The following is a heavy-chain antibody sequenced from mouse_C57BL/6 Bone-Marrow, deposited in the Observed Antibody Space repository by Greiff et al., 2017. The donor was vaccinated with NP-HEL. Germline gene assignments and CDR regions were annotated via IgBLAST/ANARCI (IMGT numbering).Heavy chain of an antibody. D-gene: IGHD2-5*01. CDR2: ISDGGSYT. CDR1: GFTFSSYA. Sequence: EVKLMESGGGLVKPGGSLKLSCAASGFTFSSYAMSWVRQTPEKRLEWVATISDGGSYTYYPDNVKGRFTISRDNAKNNLYLQMSHLKSEDTAMYYCARNSNHKYYFDYWGQGTTLTVSS. V-gene: IGHV5-4*03. J-gene: IGHJ2*01. CDR3: ARNSNHKYYFDY.